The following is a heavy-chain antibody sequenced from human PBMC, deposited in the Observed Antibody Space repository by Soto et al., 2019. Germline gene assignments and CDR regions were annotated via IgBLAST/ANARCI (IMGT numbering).Heavy chain of an antibody. CDR2: IYYSGST. CDR3: ARARGTGITGTSLKFSYYYYYYMDV. CDR1: GGSISSYY. J-gene: IGHJ6*03. D-gene: IGHD1-7*01. V-gene: IGHV4-59*01. Sequence: SETLSLTCTVSGGSISSYYWSWIRQPPGKGLEWIGYIYYSGSTNYNPSLKSRVTISVDTSKNQSSLKLSSVTAADTAVYYCARARGTGITGTSLKFSYYYYYYMDVWGKGTTVTVSS.